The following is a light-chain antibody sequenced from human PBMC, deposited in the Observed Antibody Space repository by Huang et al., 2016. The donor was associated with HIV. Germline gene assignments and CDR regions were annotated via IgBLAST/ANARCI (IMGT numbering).Light chain of an antibody. CDR3: QNYGGSPPFT. V-gene: IGKV3-20*01. CDR1: QSVRCSY. Sequence: EIVLTQSPVTLSLSPGERATLSCRASQSVRCSYLAWYQQKPGQPPRLLMFGVANRATDSPDGFTGGGSGTDATLTISRLEPEDCAVYYCQNYGGSPPFTFGPGTKVEIK. J-gene: IGKJ3*01. CDR2: GVA.